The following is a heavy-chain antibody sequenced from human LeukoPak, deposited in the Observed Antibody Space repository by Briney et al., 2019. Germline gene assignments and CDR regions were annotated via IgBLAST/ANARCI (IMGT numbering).Heavy chain of an antibody. CDR1: GFTFSSYA. CDR2: SGSGGST. V-gene: IGHV3-23*01. Sequence: PGRSLRLSCAASGFTFSSYAMSWVRQAPGKGLEWVSASGSGGSTYYADSVKGRFTISRDNSKNTLYLQMNSLRAEDTAVYYCAHISSSWPDYWGQGTLVTVSS. CDR3: AHISSSWPDY. J-gene: IGHJ4*02. D-gene: IGHD6-13*01.